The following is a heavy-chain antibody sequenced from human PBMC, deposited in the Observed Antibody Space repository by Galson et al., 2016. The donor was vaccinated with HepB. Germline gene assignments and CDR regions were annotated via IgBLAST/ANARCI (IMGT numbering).Heavy chain of an antibody. CDR1: GDHTTNSNS. V-gene: IGHV4-39*01. D-gene: IGHD3-3*01. CDR2: VSNDGHT. J-gene: IGHJ4*02. CDR3: ARPSFHDFYTVYFGYYFDS. Sequence: SETLSLTCSVSGDHTTNSNSWAWIRQSPATGLEWIGTVSNDGHTFYTPSPKSRVSLSSDASKNPLSLRLSSVTAAYTAIYFCARPSFHDFYTVYFGYYFDSWGQGSLVTVSS.